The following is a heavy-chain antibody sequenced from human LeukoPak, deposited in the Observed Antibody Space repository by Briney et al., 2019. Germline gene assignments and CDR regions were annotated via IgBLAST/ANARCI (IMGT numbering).Heavy chain of an antibody. CDR2: IYPGDSDT. D-gene: IGHD5-12*01. J-gene: IGHJ2*01. CDR3: ARRGNIVTTRFFDL. Sequence: GESLKISCKGSGYIFTNNWIGWVRQVPGKGLEWMGSIYPGDSDTRYSPSFQGQVTISADKSISTAYLQWSSLKASDNAMYYCARRGNIVTTRFFDLWGRGTLVTVSS. CDR1: GYIFTNNW. V-gene: IGHV5-51*01.